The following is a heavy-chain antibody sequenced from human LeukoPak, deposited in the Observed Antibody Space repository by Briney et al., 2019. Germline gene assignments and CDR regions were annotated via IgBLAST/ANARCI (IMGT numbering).Heavy chain of an antibody. D-gene: IGHD2-15*01. V-gene: IGHV1-69*13. CDR3: ARVVVAADYYFDY. CDR1: GGTFSSYA. CDR2: IIPIFGTA. Sequence: ASVKVSCKASGGTFSSYAISWVRQAPGQGLEWMGGIIPIFGTANYAQKFQGRVTITADESTSTAYMELSSLRSEDTAVYCCARVVVAADYYFDYWGQGTLVTVSS. J-gene: IGHJ4*02.